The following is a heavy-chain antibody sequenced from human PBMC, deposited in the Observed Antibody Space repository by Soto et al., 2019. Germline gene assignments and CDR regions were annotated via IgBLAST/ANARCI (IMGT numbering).Heavy chain of an antibody. CDR2: IHYSGTT. CDR1: GTSISSYY. D-gene: IGHD2-8*01. CDR3: ARYNSYAIDY. V-gene: IGHV4-59*01. Sequence: SETLSLTCTVSGTSISSYYWSWIRQPPGKGLEWIANIHYSGTTNYTPSPASRVTLSVDTSKNQFSLKMTSVTAADRAMYFCARYNSYAIDYWGRGTLVTVS. J-gene: IGHJ4*02.